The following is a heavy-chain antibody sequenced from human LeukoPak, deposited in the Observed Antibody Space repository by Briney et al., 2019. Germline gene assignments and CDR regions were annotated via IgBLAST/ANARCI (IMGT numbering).Heavy chain of an antibody. J-gene: IGHJ4*02. CDR3: ARVVDYYDSSGYSGY. CDR1: GFTFSRYY. Sequence: KPGGSLRLSCAASGFTFSRYYMHWVRQAPGRGLVWVSSISSSSSYIYYADSVKGRFTISRDNAKNSLYLQMNSLRAEDTAVYYCARVVDYYDSSGYSGYWGQGTLVTVSS. CDR2: ISSSSSYI. D-gene: IGHD3-22*01. V-gene: IGHV3-21*01.